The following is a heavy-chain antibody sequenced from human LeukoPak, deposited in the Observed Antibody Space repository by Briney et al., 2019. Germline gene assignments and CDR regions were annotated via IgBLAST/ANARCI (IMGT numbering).Heavy chain of an antibody. J-gene: IGHJ3*02. CDR3: AGGASGDYVEAFDI. CDR2: INPNSGGT. CDR1: GYTFTGYY. D-gene: IGHD4-17*01. V-gene: IGHV1-2*02. Sequence: GASVKVSCKASGYTFTGYYMHWARQAPGQGLEWMGWINPNSGGTNYAQKFQGRVTMTRDTSISTAYMELSRLRSDDTAVYYCAGGASGDYVEAFDIWGQGTMVTVSS.